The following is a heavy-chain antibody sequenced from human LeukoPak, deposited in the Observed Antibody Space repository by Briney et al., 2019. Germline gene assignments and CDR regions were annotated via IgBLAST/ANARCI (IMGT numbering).Heavy chain of an antibody. CDR3: AKVHYYESSGYLEY. CDR1: GFTFNIYW. V-gene: IGHV3-30*18. J-gene: IGHJ4*02. CDR2: IGHDGDNK. Sequence: PGESLRLSCAASGFTFNIYWIQWVRQAPGKGLEWVAVIGHDGDNKYYADSVRGRFTISRDNSKSTLFLQMNSLRAEDTAVYYCAKVHYYESSGYLEYWGQGTLVTVSS. D-gene: IGHD3-22*01.